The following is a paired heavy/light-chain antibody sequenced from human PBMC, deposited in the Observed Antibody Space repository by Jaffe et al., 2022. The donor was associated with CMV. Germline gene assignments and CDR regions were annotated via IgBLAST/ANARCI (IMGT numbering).Light chain of an antibody. CDR3: LQRSNFPFT. J-gene: IGKJ3*01. V-gene: IGKV3-11*01. CDR1: QSISSS. Sequence: EIVLTQSPATLSLSPGERATLSCRASQSISSSLTWYQQKPGQAPRLLIYDASNRATGIPARFSGSGSVTDFTLTISSLEPEDFAVYYCLQRSNFPFTFGPGTKVEIK. CDR2: DAS.
Heavy chain of an antibody. D-gene: IGHD3-9*01. Sequence: QITLKESGPTLVKPTQTLTLTCTFSGFSLRTNGVGVGWIRQPPGKALEWLALIYWDDDKSYSPSLKSRLTVTKDTSKNQVFLTMTNMDPVDTGTYYCAHRLTGDDFYYWGQGTLVTVSS. CDR1: GFSLRTNGVG. V-gene: IGHV2-5*02. CDR3: AHRLTGDDFYY. J-gene: IGHJ4*02. CDR2: IYWDDDK.